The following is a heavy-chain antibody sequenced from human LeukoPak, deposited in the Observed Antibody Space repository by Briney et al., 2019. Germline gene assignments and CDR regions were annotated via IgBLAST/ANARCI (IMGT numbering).Heavy chain of an antibody. CDR3: AKDGLGVPAAIGPYYYYMDV. CDR1: GFTFSSYG. J-gene: IGHJ6*03. Sequence: PGGSLRLSCAASGFTFSSYGMHWVRQAPGKGLEWVAFIRYDGSNKYYADSVKGRFTISRDNSKNTLYLQMNSLRAEDTAVYYCAKDGLGVPAAIGPYYYYMDVWGKGTTVTISS. V-gene: IGHV3-30*02. D-gene: IGHD2-2*01. CDR2: IRYDGSNK.